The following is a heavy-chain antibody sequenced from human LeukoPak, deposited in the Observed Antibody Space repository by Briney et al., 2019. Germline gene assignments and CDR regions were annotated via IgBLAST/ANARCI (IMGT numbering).Heavy chain of an antibody. D-gene: IGHD5-18*01. CDR2: IKQDGSEK. Sequence: GGSLRLSCAASGFTFSSYWMSWVRQAPGKGLEWVANIKQDGSEKYYVDSVKGRFTISRDNAKNSLYLQMNSLRAEDTAVYYCARDLDSYGSLYFDYWGQGTLVTVSS. J-gene: IGHJ4*02. CDR3: ARDLDSYGSLYFDY. CDR1: GFTFSSYW. V-gene: IGHV3-7*03.